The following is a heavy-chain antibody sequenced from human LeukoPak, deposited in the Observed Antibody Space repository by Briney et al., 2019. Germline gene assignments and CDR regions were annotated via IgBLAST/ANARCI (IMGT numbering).Heavy chain of an antibody. CDR2: INHSGST. V-gene: IGHV4-39*07. CDR3: ARVTPYYYDSSGYWLYWYFDL. J-gene: IGHJ2*01. Sequence: SETLSLTCTVSGGSISSSSYYWGWIRQPPGKGLEWIGEINHSGSTNYNPSLKSRVTISVDTSKNQFSLKLSSVTAADTAVYYCARVTPYYYDSSGYWLYWYFDLWGRGTLVTVSS. CDR1: GGSISSSSYY. D-gene: IGHD3-22*01.